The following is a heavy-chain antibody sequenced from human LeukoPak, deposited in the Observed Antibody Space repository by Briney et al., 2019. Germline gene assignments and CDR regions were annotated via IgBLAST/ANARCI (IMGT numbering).Heavy chain of an antibody. D-gene: IGHD4-17*01. CDR1: GFTFYTYG. CDR2: IRYDGSDSDK. V-gene: IGHV3-30*02. J-gene: IGHJ4*02. CDR3: AKNIWEYGDSHFDN. Sequence: GGSLRLSCAASGFTFYTYGMHWVRQAPGKGLEWVAFIRYDGSDSDKFLGNSVKGRFTISRDNSKNTMYLQMNSLRAEDTALYYCAKNIWEYGDSHFDNWGQGTLDTVSS.